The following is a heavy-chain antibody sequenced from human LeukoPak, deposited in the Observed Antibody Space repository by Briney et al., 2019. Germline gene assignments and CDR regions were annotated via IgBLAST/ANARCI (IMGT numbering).Heavy chain of an antibody. CDR3: ASRTRFGELRFDY. D-gene: IGHD3-10*01. Sequence: SETLSLTCTVPGGSISTSNYYWGWIRQPPGKGLEWIGSIYYTGSTNYNPSLNSRVTVSVDTSKNQFSLKLSSVTAADTAVYYCASRTRFGELRFDYWGQGTLVTVSS. CDR1: GGSISTSNYY. J-gene: IGHJ4*02. V-gene: IGHV4-39*01. CDR2: IYYTGST.